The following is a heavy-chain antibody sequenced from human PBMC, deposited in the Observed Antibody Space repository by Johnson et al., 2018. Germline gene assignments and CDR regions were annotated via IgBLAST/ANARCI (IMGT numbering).Heavy chain of an antibody. CDR1: GFSFSSYW. CDR3: ATYYFDSRGYYPRYFDL. D-gene: IGHD3-22*01. J-gene: IGHJ2*01. CDR2: INSDGSST. Sequence: VQLQESGGGLVQPGGSXRLSCAASGFSFSSYWMHWVRQAPGTGLVWVSRINSDGSSTSYADSVKGRFTLSRDIAKNTRYLQMNSLRAEDTAVYYCATYYFDSRGYYPRYFDLWGRGTLVTVSS. V-gene: IGHV3-74*01.